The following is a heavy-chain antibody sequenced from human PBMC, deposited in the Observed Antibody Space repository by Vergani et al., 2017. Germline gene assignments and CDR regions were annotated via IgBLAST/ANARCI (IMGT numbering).Heavy chain of an antibody. J-gene: IGHJ4*02. CDR2: IRYDGSNK. D-gene: IGHD3-22*01. V-gene: IGHV3-30*02. CDR1: GFTFSSYG. Sequence: QVQLVESGGGVDQPGGSLRLSCAASGFTFSSYGMHWVRQAPGKGLEWVAFIRYDGSNKYYADSVKGRFTISRDNSKNTLYLQMNSLRAEDTAVYYCAKGRYDSSGYWPDYWGQGTLVTVSS. CDR3: AKGRYDSSGYWPDY.